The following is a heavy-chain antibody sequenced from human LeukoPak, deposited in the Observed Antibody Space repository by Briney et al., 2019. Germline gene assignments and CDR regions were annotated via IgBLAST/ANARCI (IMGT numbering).Heavy chain of an antibody. Sequence: SVKVSCKASGGTFSSYAIGWVRQAPGQGLEWMGRIIPILGIANYAQKFQGRVTITADKSTSTAYMELSSLRSEDTAVYYCARALPGKGWFDPWGQGTLVTVSS. J-gene: IGHJ5*02. V-gene: IGHV1-69*04. CDR3: ARALPGKGWFDP. CDR2: IIPILGIA. CDR1: GGTFSSYA. D-gene: IGHD1-14*01.